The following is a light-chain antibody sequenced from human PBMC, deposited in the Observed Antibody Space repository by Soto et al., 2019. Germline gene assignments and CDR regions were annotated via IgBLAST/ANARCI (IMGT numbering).Light chain of an antibody. J-gene: IGKJ4*01. CDR2: AAS. V-gene: IGKV1-9*01. Sequence: DIQLTQSPSFLSASVGDRVTITCRTSQDISSYLAWYQQKPGKAPQLLISAASTLQSGVPSRFSGSGSGTEFTLTISSLQPEXXXTXXXXXXXSYPLSFGGGTKVEI. CDR1: QDISSY. CDR3: XXXXSYPLS.